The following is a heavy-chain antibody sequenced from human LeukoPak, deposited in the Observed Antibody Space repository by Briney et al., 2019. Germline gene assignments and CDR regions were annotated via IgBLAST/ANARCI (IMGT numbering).Heavy chain of an antibody. CDR1: GFTFSSYS. D-gene: IGHD4-4*01. V-gene: IGHV3-21*01. J-gene: IGHJ4*02. Sequence: GVSLRLSGAASGFTFSSYSMNWVRQAPGKGLEWVSSISSSSSYIYYADSVKGRFTISRDNAKNSLYLQMNSLRAEDTAVYYCARRHDYSNYPDYWGQGTLVTVSS. CDR2: ISSSSSYI. CDR3: ARRHDYSNYPDY.